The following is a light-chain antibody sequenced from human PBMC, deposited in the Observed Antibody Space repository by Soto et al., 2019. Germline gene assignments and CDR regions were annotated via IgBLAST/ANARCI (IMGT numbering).Light chain of an antibody. V-gene: IGLV2-14*01. CDR1: SSDVGGYNY. Sequence: QSALTQPASVSGSPGQSITISCTGTSSDVGGYNYVSWYQQHPGKAPKLMIYDVSNRPSGVSNRFSGSKSGNTASLTISGLQAEDEADYYCSSYTSSSTLVFGTGIKLTVL. CDR2: DVS. J-gene: IGLJ1*01. CDR3: SSYTSSSTLV.